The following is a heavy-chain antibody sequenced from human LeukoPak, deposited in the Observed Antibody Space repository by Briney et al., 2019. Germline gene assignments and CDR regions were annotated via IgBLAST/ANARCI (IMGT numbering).Heavy chain of an antibody. CDR1: GGSISSYY. CDR3: ARNSGSSLDY. D-gene: IGHD1-26*01. CDR2: IYYSGST. V-gene: IGHV4-59*01. Sequence: SETLSLTCTVSGGSISSYYWSWIRQPPGKGLEWIGYIYYSGSTNYNPSLKSRVTISVDTSKNQFSLKLSSVTAADTAVYYCARNSGSSLDYWGQGTLVTVSS. J-gene: IGHJ4*02.